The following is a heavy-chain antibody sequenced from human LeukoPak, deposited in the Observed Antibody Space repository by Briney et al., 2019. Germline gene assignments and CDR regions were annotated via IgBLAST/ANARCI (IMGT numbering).Heavy chain of an antibody. CDR2: IYPGDSDT. Sequence: GESLKISCKGSGYTFSSYWIGWVRQMPGKGLEWMGIIYPGDSDTRYSPSFQGQVTISADKSISTAYLQWSSLKASDTAMYYCARLLHRYEKDAFDIWGQGTMVTVSS. CDR1: GYTFSSYW. J-gene: IGHJ3*02. CDR3: ARLLHRYEKDAFDI. V-gene: IGHV5-51*01. D-gene: IGHD2-2*01.